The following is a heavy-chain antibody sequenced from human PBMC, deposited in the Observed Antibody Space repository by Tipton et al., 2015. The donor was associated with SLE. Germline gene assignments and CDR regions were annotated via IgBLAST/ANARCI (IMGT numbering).Heavy chain of an antibody. CDR2: IYYSGRT. D-gene: IGHD1-14*01. J-gene: IGHJ4*02. Sequence: TLSLTCIVSGGSISSGAYLWSWIRQHPGKGLEWIGYIYYSGRTYYNPSLKSRVTISVDTSKNQLSLNLSPVTAADTAVYYCARPDLIWGQGTQVTVSS. CDR1: GGSISSGAYL. V-gene: IGHV4-31*03. CDR3: ARPDLI.